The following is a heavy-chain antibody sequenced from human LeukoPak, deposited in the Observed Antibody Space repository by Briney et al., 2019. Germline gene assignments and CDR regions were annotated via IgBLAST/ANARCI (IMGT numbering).Heavy chain of an antibody. CDR2: ITDSGST. D-gene: IGHD3-3*01. Sequence: PSETLSLTCAVYGGTFSGYHWSWIRQPPGKGLEWIGRITDSGSTNYNPPLKSRVTVSMDTSKNQFSLKLKSLTAADTAMYYCARPTTVHTNYEFQYWSQGTRVTVSS. CDR1: GGTFSGYH. V-gene: IGHV4-34*01. J-gene: IGHJ4*02. CDR3: ARPTTVHTNYEFQY.